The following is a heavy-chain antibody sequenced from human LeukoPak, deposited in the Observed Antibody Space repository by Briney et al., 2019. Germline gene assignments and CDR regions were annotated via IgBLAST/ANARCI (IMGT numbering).Heavy chain of an antibody. V-gene: IGHV4-61*01. D-gene: IGHD2-15*01. CDR2: IYYSGST. Sequence: SETLSLTCTVSGVSVSSGSYYWSWIRQPPGKGLEWIGYIYYSGSTNYNPSLKSRVTISVDTSKNQFSLKLSSVTAADTAVYYCARFRRNCSGGSCYMHYYGMDVWGQGTTVTVSS. CDR3: ARFRRNCSGGSCYMHYYGMDV. CDR1: GVSVSSGSYY. J-gene: IGHJ6*02.